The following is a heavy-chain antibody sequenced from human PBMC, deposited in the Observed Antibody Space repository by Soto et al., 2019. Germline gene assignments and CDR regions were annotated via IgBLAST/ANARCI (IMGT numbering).Heavy chain of an antibody. D-gene: IGHD4-17*01. CDR2: IWYDGSDK. J-gene: IGHJ3*02. CDR1: GFTFSSYG. V-gene: IGHV3-33*01. Sequence: VGLLRLSWGAAGFTFSSYGMRWVRQAPGKGLEWVAVIWYDGSDKYYADSVKGRFTISRDNSKNTLYLQMNSLRAEDTAVFYCARDNGDDGARAFDIWGQGTMVTVSS. CDR3: ARDNGDDGARAFDI.